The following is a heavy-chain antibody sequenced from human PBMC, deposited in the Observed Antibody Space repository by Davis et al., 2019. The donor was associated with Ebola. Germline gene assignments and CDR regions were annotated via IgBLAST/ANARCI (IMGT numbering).Heavy chain of an antibody. Sequence: GESLKIPCASSGFTVSSNYMSWVRQAPGKGLEWVSVIYSGGSTYYADSVKGRFTISRPNSKNTLYLQMNSLRAEDTAVYYCTITTASIDYWGQGTLVTVSS. J-gene: IGHJ4*02. CDR1: GFTVSSNY. D-gene: IGHD3-22*01. CDR3: TITTASIDY. CDR2: IYSGGST. V-gene: IGHV3-53*01.